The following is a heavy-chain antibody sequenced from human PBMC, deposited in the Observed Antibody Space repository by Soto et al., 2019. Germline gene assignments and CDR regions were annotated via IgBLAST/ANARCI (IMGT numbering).Heavy chain of an antibody. V-gene: IGHV4-31*03. CDR3: ARDRIYGELDY. Sequence: SETLSLTCTVSGGSISSGGYYWSWIRQHPGKGMEWIGYIYYSGSTYYKQSLKSRVTISVDTSKNQFSLKLNSVTAADTAVYYCARDRIYGELDYWGQGTLVTVSS. J-gene: IGHJ4*02. CDR1: GGSISSGGYY. D-gene: IGHD4-17*01. CDR2: IYYSGST.